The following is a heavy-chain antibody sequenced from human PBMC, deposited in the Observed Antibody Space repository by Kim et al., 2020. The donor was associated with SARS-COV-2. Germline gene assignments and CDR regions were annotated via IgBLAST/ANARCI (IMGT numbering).Heavy chain of an antibody. D-gene: IGHD2-15*01. CDR2: I. CDR3: ARVALGLYCFDI. J-gene: IGHJ3*02. Sequence: INYADTVKGRFTISRDNAKNSVYLQMNSLGDEDTAVYYCARVALGLYCFDIWGHGTMVTVCS. V-gene: IGHV3-48*02.